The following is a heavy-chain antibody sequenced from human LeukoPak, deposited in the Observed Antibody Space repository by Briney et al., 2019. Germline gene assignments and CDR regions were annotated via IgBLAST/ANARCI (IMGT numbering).Heavy chain of an antibody. CDR1: GFNFTDSA. D-gene: IGHD6-19*01. CDR2: IRSRTNNYAT. CDR3: TRVKAVPGSNSYYYYMDV. V-gene: IGHV3-73*01. J-gene: IGHJ6*03. Sequence: GGSLKLSCAASGFNFTDSAVHWVRQASGKGLEWVGRIRSRTNNYATSYAASLRGKFTISRDDSHDTVYLQMRGLKAEDTAVYYCTRVKAVPGSNSYYYYMDVWGKGTAVTVSS.